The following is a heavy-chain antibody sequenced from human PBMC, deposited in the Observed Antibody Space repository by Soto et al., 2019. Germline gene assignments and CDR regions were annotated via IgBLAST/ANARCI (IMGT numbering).Heavy chain of an antibody. CDR3: ASPGSYSSLKGSLTPSKAASGQFDAFDI. V-gene: IGHV3-66*01. J-gene: IGHJ3*02. CDR1: GFTVSSNY. Sequence: GGSLRLSCAASGFTVSSNYMSWVRQAPGKGLEWVSVIYSGGSTYYADSVKGRFTISRDNSKNTLYLQMNSLRAEDTAVYYCASPGSYSSLKGSLTPSKAASGQFDAFDIWGQGTMVTVSS. D-gene: IGHD6-13*01. CDR2: IYSGGST.